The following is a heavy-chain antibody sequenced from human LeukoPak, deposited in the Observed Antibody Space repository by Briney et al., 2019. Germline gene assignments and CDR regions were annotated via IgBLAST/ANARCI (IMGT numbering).Heavy chain of an antibody. J-gene: IGHJ3*02. V-gene: IGHV4-59*01. CDR1: GGSISSYY. CDR3: ARDFPGRHAFDI. CDR2: IYYSGST. D-gene: IGHD2-15*01. Sequence: SETLSLTCTVSGGSISSYYWSWIRQPPGKGLEWIGYIYYSGSTNYNPSLKSRVTISVDTSKNQFSLKLSSVTAADTAVYYCARDFPGRHAFDIWGQGTMVTVSS.